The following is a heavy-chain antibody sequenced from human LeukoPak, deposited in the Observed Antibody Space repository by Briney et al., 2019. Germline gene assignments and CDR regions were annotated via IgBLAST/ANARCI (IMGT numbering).Heavy chain of an antibody. Sequence: SETLSLTCAVYGGSFSGYYWSWIRQSPGKGLEWIGEINHSGSTNYNPSLKSRGTISVDTSKNQFSLKLSSVTAADTAVYYCARRSTDIVVVPSSNYYYGMDVWGQGTTVTVSS. J-gene: IGHJ6*02. CDR2: INHSGST. V-gene: IGHV4-34*01. CDR3: ARRSTDIVVVPSSNYYYGMDV. CDR1: GGSFSGYY. D-gene: IGHD2-2*01.